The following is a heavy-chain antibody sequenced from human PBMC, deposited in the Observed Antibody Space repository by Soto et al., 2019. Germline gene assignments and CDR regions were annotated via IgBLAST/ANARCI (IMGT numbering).Heavy chain of an antibody. D-gene: IGHD3-3*01. CDR3: ARRGTGFLEWLEAPYYYYGMDV. CDR1: GGSISSGGYY. CDR2: IYYSGST. Sequence: SETLSLTCTASGGSISSGGYYWSWIRQHPGKGLEWIGYIYYSGSTYYNPSLKSRVTISVDTSKNQFSLKLSSVTAADTAVYYCARRGTGFLEWLEAPYYYYGMDVWGQGTTVTVSS. J-gene: IGHJ6*02. V-gene: IGHV4-31*03.